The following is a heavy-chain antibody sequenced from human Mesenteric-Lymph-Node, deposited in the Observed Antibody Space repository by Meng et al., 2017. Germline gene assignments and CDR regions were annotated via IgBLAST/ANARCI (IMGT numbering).Heavy chain of an antibody. V-gene: IGHV1-18*01. CDR3: ARHKLENYDSSLGDAFDI. J-gene: IGHJ3*02. CDR1: GGTFSSYA. Sequence: ASVKVSCKASGGTFSSYAISWVRQAPGQGLEWMGWISAYNGNTNYAQKLQGRVTMTTDTSTSTAYMELRSLRSEDTAVYYCARHKLENYDSSLGDAFDIWGQGTMVTVSS. CDR2: ISAYNGNT. D-gene: IGHD3-22*01.